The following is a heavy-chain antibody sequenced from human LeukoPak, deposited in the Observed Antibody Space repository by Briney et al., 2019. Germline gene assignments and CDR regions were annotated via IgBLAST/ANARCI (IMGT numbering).Heavy chain of an antibody. D-gene: IGHD6-13*01. Sequence: GASVKVSCKASGYTFTGYYMHWVRQAPGQGLEWMGWINPNSGGTNYAQKFQGRVTMTRDTSISTAYMELSRLRSDDTAVYYCARERGHSSTLGIYYGMDVWGQGTTVTVSS. CDR1: GYTFTGYY. CDR2: INPNSGGT. J-gene: IGHJ6*02. V-gene: IGHV1-2*02. CDR3: ARERGHSSTLGIYYGMDV.